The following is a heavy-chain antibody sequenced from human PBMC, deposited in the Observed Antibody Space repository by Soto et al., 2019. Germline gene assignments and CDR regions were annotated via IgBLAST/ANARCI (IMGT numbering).Heavy chain of an antibody. CDR2: ITDSGDDT. Sequence: EVQVLESGGDLVQPGGSLRLSCAASGFTFSRYAMIWVRQTPGKGLEWVSAITDSGDDTWYADSVKGRFTISRDNSMNILYLQANSLRAEDTAIYYCAKGSVGRRPYYFDHWGQGTLVTVSS. D-gene: IGHD6-13*01. CDR3: AKGSVGRRPYYFDH. V-gene: IGHV3-23*01. CDR1: GFTFSRYA. J-gene: IGHJ4*02.